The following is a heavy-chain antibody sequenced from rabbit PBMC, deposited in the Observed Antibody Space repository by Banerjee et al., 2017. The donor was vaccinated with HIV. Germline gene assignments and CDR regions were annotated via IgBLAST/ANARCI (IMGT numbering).Heavy chain of an antibody. CDR2: IDAGSSGSA. V-gene: IGHV1S40*01. Sequence: QSLEESGGDLVKPGASLTLTCTASGFSFSSSYWICWVRQAPGKGLEWIACIDAGSSGSAYYASWAKGRFTISKTSSTTVTLQMTSMTAADTATYFCARTAGYLDDGDGYFNLWGPGTLVTVS. J-gene: IGHJ4*01. D-gene: IGHD2-1*01. CDR1: GFSFSSSYW. CDR3: ARTAGYLDDGDGYFNL.